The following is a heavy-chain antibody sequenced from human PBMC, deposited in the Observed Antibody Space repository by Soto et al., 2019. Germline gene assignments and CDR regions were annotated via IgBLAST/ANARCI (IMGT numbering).Heavy chain of an antibody. V-gene: IGHV4-59*01. CDR2: IYYSGST. D-gene: IGHD5-12*01. CDR1: GGSISSYY. Sequence: SETLSLTCTVSGGSISSYYWSWIRQPPGKGPEWIGYIYYSGSTNYNPSLKSRVTISVDTSKNQFSLKLSSVTAADTAVYYCARATIVATIPYYYGMDVWGQGTTVTVSS. CDR3: ARATIVATIPYYYGMDV. J-gene: IGHJ6*02.